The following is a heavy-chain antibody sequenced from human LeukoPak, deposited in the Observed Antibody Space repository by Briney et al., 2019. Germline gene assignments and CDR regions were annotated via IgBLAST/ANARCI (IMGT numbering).Heavy chain of an antibody. CDR3: AKVGGSYGY. CDR2: ISGSGGNT. CDR1: GFTFSSYA. Sequence: GGSLRLSCAASGFTFSSYAMSWVRQAPGKGLEWVSAISGSGGNTYYADSVKGQFTISRDNSKNTLYLQMKSLRAEDTAVYYCAKVGGSYGYRGQGTLATVSS. D-gene: IGHD1-26*01. J-gene: IGHJ4*02. V-gene: IGHV3-23*01.